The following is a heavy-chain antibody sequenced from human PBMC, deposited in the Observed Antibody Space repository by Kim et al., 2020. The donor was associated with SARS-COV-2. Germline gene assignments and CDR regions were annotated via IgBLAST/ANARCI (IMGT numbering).Heavy chain of an antibody. CDR1: GGTFSSYA. V-gene: IGHV1-69*13. D-gene: IGHD3-22*01. J-gene: IGHJ4*02. CDR2: IIPIFGTA. CDR3: ARNYLYDSSGYYYFDY. Sequence: SVKVSCKASGGTFSSYAISWVRQAPGQGLEWMGGIIPIFGTANYAQKFQGRVTITADESTSTAYMELSSLRSEDTAVYYCARNYLYDSSGYYYFDYWGQGTLVTVSS.